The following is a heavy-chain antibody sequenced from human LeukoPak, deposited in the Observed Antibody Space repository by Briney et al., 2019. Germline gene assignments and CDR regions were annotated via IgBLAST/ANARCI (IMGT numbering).Heavy chain of an antibody. D-gene: IGHD2-15*01. Sequence: GGSLRLSCAASGFTFSSFAMNWVRQAPGKGLEWVSIISGSGDTTHYTDSVKGRFTISRDNSKNTLYLQMNSLRAEDTAKYYCAKAIGSSSADGFHIWGQGTMVTVSS. V-gene: IGHV3-23*01. CDR3: AKAIGSSSADGFHI. CDR1: GFTFSSFA. CDR2: ISGSGDTT. J-gene: IGHJ3*02.